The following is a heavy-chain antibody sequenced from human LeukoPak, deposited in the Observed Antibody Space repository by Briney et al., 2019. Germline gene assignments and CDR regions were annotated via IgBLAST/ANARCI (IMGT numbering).Heavy chain of an antibody. CDR2: INPNSGGT. CDR1: GYTFTGYY. D-gene: IGHD1-26*01. Sequence: ASVKVSCKASGYTFTGYYMHWVRQAPGQGLEWMGRINPNSGGTNYAQKFQGRVTMTRDTSISTAYMEPSRLRSDDTAVYYCARLVVGATDAFDIWGQGTMVTVSS. CDR3: ARLVVGATDAFDI. J-gene: IGHJ3*02. V-gene: IGHV1-2*06.